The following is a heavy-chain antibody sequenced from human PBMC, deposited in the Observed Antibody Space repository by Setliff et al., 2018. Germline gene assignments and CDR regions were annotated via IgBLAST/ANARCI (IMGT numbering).Heavy chain of an antibody. D-gene: IGHD6-19*01. CDR1: GFSFGGHD. CDR2: IRYDGTTE. V-gene: IGHV3-30*02. Sequence: GGSLRLSCAASGFSFGGHDMHWVRQAPGKGLEWVAFIRYDGTTESYADSVKGRFTISRDNSKNTLYLQMNSLRAEDTAVYYCAKVRYSSGWSPFPYYFDYWGQGTLVTVSS. J-gene: IGHJ4*02. CDR3: AKVRYSSGWSPFPYYFDY.